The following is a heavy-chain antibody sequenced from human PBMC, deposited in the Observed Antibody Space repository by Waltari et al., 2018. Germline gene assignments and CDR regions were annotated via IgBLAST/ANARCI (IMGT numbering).Heavy chain of an antibody. V-gene: IGHV4-59*01. CDR3: AREAALYDYDPVAFAI. CDR1: GGSISSYY. D-gene: IGHD3-22*01. Sequence: QVQLQESGPGLVKPSETLSLTCTVSGGSISSYYWSWIRQPPGKGLEWIGYIYYSGSTNYSPTLKSLFTISVDTSKNQFSLKLSSVTAADTAVYYCAREAALYDYDPVAFAIWGQGTMVTVSS. J-gene: IGHJ3*02. CDR2: IYYSGST.